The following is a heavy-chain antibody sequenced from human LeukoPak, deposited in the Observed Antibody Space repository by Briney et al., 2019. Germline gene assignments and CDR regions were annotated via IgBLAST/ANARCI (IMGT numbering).Heavy chain of an antibody. CDR3: AREGGFYRPLDY. J-gene: IGHJ4*02. CDR2: FHLDGRT. D-gene: IGHD3-3*01. Sequence: SETLSLTCGVSGGSLINTNWWTWGRQPPGKGLEWIGEFHLDGRTNYNPSLESRLTMSVDVSENQVSLKLTSVTAADTAVYYCAREGGFYRPLDYSGQGTLVTVP. CDR1: GGSLINTNW. V-gene: IGHV4-4*02.